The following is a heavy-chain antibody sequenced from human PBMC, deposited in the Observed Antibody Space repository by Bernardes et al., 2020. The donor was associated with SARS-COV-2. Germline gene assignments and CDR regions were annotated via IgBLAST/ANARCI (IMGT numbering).Heavy chain of an antibody. D-gene: IGHD1-26*01. V-gene: IGHV1-69*13. J-gene: IGHJ3*02. CDR3: ARSGTYPDAFDI. Sequence: SVKVSCKTSGNTFTSYAVIWLRQAPGQGLECMGGIIPLFGTTNYAQNFQGRVTIAADESTSTVYMELSRLRSENTAMYYCARSGTYPDAFDIWGQGTMVTVSS. CDR1: GNTFTSYA. CDR2: IIPLFGTT.